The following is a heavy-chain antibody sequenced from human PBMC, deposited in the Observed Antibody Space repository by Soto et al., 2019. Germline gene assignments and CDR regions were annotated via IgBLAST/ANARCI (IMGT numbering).Heavy chain of an antibody. D-gene: IGHD3-16*01. CDR3: ARDWGRDGCFDY. J-gene: IGHJ4*02. V-gene: IGHV4-31*03. Sequence: QVQLQESGPGLVKPSQTLSLTCTVSGGSISSGGYYWSWIRQHPGKGLEWIGDIYYSGSTYYNPSLTSRVTISVDTSKNQSSLKLSSVTAADTAVYYCARDWGRDGCFDYWGQGTLVTVSS. CDR2: IYYSGST. CDR1: GGSISSGGYY.